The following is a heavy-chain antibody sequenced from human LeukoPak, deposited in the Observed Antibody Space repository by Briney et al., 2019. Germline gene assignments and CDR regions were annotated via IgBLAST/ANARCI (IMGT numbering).Heavy chain of an antibody. V-gene: IGHV3-7*01. CDR3: ATYTHWVAGDV. D-gene: IGHD3-16*01. CDR2: VNPDGSAK. Sequence: GGSLRLSCAASGFTFSDSWMSWVRQAPGKGLEGVANVNPDGSAKDYVDSVKGRFTISRDNAGNSLFLQMSSLRAEDTAVYYCATYTHWVAGDVWGQGTTVTVSS. CDR1: GFTFSDSW. J-gene: IGHJ6*02.